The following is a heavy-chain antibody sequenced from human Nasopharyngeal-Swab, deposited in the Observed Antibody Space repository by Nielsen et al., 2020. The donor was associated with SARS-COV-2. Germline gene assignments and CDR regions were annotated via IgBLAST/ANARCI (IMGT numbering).Heavy chain of an antibody. J-gene: IGHJ6*02. CDR3: ARASGYDFGYYYGMDV. Sequence: GGSLRLSCAASGFTFSSYSMNWVRQAPGKGLEWVSSISSSSSYIYYADSVKGRFTISRDNAKNSLYLQMNSLRAEDTAAHYCARASGYDFGYYYGMDVWGQGTTVTVSS. V-gene: IGHV3-21*01. CDR1: GFTFSSYS. CDR2: ISSSSSYI. D-gene: IGHD5-12*01.